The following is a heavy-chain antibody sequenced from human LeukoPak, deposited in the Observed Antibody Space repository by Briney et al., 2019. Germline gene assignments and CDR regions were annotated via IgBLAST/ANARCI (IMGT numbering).Heavy chain of an antibody. CDR3: ARDNDFWSGYYQTQYYFDY. CDR1: GYTFTGYY. D-gene: IGHD3-3*01. CDR2: INPNSGGT. V-gene: IGHV1-2*02. J-gene: IGHJ4*02. Sequence: ASVTVSCKASGYTFTGYYMHWVRQAPGQGLEWMGWINPNSGGTNYAQKFQGRVTMTRDTSISTAYMELSRLRSDDTAVYYCARDNDFWSGYYQTQYYFDYWGQGTLVTVSS.